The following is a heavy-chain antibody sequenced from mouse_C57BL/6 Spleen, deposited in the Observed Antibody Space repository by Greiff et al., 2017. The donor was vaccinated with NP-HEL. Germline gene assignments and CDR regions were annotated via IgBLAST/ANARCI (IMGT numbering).Heavy chain of an antibody. CDR2: IYPSDSET. Sequence: VQLQQPGAELVRPGSSVKLSCKASGYTFTSYWMDWVKQRPGQGLEWIGNIYPSDSETHYNQKFKDKATLTVDKSSSTAYMQLSSLTSEDSAVYYCARRRYWYFDVWGTRTTVTVSS. CDR3: ARRRYWYFDV. CDR1: GYTFTSYW. V-gene: IGHV1-61*01. J-gene: IGHJ1*03.